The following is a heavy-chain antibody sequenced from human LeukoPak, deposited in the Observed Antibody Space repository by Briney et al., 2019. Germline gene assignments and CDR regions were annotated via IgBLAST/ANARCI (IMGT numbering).Heavy chain of an antibody. D-gene: IGHD6-19*01. J-gene: IGHJ4*02. CDR2: INPNSGGT. CDR1: GYTFTSYY. CDR3: ARGDGSGWYPGWYYSDY. V-gene: IGHV1-2*02. Sequence: ASVKVSCKASGYTFTSYYMHWVRQAPGQGLEWMGWINPNSGGTNYAQKFQGRVTMTRDTSISTAYMELSRLRSDDTAVYYCARGDGSGWYPGWYYSDYWGQGTLVTVSS.